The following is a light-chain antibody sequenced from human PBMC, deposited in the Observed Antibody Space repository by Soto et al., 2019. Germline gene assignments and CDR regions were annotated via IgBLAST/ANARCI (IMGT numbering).Light chain of an antibody. CDR1: QTISSW. Sequence: DIQMTHSPSTLSGSVVDIVTITCRASQTISSWLAWYQQKPGKAPKLLIYDASSLEGGVPSRFSGSGSEKEFTLAISNLQPDDSATYYCKQYNTFGMFGQGTKVDIK. CDR2: DAS. J-gene: IGKJ1*01. CDR3: KQYNTFGM. V-gene: IGKV1-5*01.